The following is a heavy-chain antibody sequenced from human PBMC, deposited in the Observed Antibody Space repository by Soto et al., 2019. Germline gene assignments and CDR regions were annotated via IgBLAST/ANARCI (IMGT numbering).Heavy chain of an antibody. CDR3: ARNIVSVGTSGIDAFDV. CDR2: INPDNGNT. V-gene: IGHV1-3*01. J-gene: IGHJ3*01. Sequence: QVQLLQSGAEVRKHGASGNIYCWASGFTFGDNLINWVRKVTGQNPEWMGWINPDNGNTKYSQTFQGRVTISRRSSASLAYVAVTDLIIDATAVYFCARNIVSVGTSGIDAFDVLGDGTMVIV. D-gene: IGHD1-26*01. CDR1: GFTFGDNL.